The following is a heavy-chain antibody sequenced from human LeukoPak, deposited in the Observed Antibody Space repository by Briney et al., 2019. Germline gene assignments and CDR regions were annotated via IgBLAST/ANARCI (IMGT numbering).Heavy chain of an antibody. D-gene: IGHD6-13*01. CDR3: ARHSSSWFPPRGWFDP. V-gene: IGHV5-51*01. Sequence: GESLKISCKGSGYSFTSYWTGWVRQMPGKGLEWMGIIYPGDSDTRYSPSFQGQVTISADKSISTACLQWSSLKASDTAMYYCARHSSSWFPPRGWFDPWGQGTLVTVSS. CDR1: GYSFTSYW. CDR2: IYPGDSDT. J-gene: IGHJ5*02.